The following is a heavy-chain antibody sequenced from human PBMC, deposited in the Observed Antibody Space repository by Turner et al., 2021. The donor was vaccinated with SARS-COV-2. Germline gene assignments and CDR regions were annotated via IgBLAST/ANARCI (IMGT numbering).Heavy chain of an antibody. D-gene: IGHD5-18*01. CDR2: IKQDEREK. Sequence: EVQVVESGGGLVQPGGSVRLSCAVFGLTFSSYWMSWVRQAPGKGLEWVANIKQDEREKNYVDSVKGRFTISRDNAKNSLYLQMNSLRAEDTAVYYCATGGYSYHHWGQGTLVTVSS. CDR3: ATGGYSYHH. V-gene: IGHV3-7*03. CDR1: GLTFSSYW. J-gene: IGHJ4*02.